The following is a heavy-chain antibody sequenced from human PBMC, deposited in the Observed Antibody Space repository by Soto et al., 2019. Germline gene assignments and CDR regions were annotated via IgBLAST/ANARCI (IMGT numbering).Heavy chain of an antibody. CDR3: ARGYYESSGYPSYFDY. D-gene: IGHD3-22*01. CDR1: GYRFTSYW. J-gene: IGHJ4*02. V-gene: IGHV5-51*01. CDR2: IYPGDSAT. Sequence: GESLKISCKGSGYRFTSYWIGWVRQMPGKGLEWMGIIYPGDSATRYSPSFQGQVTISVDKSISTAYLQWSSLKASDTAMYYCARGYYESSGYPSYFDYWGQGTLVTVSS.